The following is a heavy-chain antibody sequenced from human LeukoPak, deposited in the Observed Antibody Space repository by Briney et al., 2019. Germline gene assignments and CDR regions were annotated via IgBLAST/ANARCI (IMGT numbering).Heavy chain of an antibody. CDR1: GGSISSYY. V-gene: IGHV4-4*07. CDR2: IYTSGST. J-gene: IGHJ2*01. D-gene: IGHD6-19*01. CDR3: ARGSYSSGWSLGWYFDL. Sequence: SETLSLTCTVSGGSISSYYWSWIRQPAGKGLEWIGRIYTSGSTNYNPSLKSRVTMSVDTSKNQFSLKLSSVTAADTAVYYCARGSYSSGWSLGWYFDLWGRGTLVTVSS.